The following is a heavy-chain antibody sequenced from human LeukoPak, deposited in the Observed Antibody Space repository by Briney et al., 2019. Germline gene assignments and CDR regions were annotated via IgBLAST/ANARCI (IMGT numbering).Heavy chain of an antibody. CDR2: IYYSGST. CDR3: ARENQQLVIDY. D-gene: IGHD6-6*01. J-gene: IGHJ4*02. Sequence: SETLSLTCTVSGGSISSYYWSWIRQPPGKGLEWIGYIYYSGSTNYNPSLKSRVTISVDTSKNQFSLKLSSVTAADTAVYYCARENQQLVIDYWGQGTLVIVSS. CDR1: GGSISSYY. V-gene: IGHV4-59*01.